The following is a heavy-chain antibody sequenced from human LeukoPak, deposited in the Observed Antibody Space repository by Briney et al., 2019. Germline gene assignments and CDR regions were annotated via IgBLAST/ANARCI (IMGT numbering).Heavy chain of an antibody. CDR1: GGSISSYY. D-gene: IGHD5-24*01. V-gene: IGHV4-59*01. Sequence: SETLSLTCTVSGGSISSYYWSWIRQPPGKGLEWIGYIYYSGSTNYNPSLKSRVTISVDTSKNQLSLRLSSVTAADTAVYYCAREIRRDGGNWFDPWGQGTLVTVSS. J-gene: IGHJ5*02. CDR3: AREIRRDGGNWFDP. CDR2: IYYSGST.